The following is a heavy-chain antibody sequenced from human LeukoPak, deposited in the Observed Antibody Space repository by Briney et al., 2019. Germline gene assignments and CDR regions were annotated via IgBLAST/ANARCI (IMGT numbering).Heavy chain of an antibody. J-gene: IGHJ4*02. Sequence: PSETLSLTCTVSGGSISTYYWSWIRQPAGKGLEWIRRIDASGSTNYSPSLKSRLTISVDTSRKQFSLKLSSVTAADTAVYYCAREGGYSYGDAPLHFDYWGQGTLVTVSS. CDR1: GGSISTYY. CDR2: IDASGST. CDR3: AREGGYSYGDAPLHFDY. V-gene: IGHV4-4*07. D-gene: IGHD5-18*01.